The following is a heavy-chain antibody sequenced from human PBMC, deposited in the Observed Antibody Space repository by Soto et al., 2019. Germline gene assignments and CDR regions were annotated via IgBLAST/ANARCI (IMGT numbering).Heavy chain of an antibody. CDR3: ARDRETYYDILTGYYPRDWYYGMDV. CDR1: GGSISSYY. V-gene: IGHV4-59*01. D-gene: IGHD3-9*01. Sequence: SETLSLTCTVSGGSISSYYWSWIRQPPGKGLEWIGYIYYSGSTNYNPSLKSRVTISVDTSKNQFSLKMSSVTAADTAVYYCARDRETYYDILTGYYPRDWYYGMDVWGQGTTVTVS. J-gene: IGHJ6*02. CDR2: IYYSGST.